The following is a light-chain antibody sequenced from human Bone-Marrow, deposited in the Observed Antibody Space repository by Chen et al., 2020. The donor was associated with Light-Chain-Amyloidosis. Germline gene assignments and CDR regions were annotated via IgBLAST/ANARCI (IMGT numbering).Light chain of an antibody. CDR2: GSS. CDR1: QTISSNY. Sequence: EIVLTQSPGTLSLSSGEGAHLSCRASQTISSNYLTGYQQKFGQAPRLLIYGSSSRATGIPDRFTGSGSGTDFTLTINRLEPEDFAMYYCQQYGTSPLTFGGGTKVEIK. V-gene: IGKV3-20*01. J-gene: IGKJ4*01. CDR3: QQYGTSPLT.